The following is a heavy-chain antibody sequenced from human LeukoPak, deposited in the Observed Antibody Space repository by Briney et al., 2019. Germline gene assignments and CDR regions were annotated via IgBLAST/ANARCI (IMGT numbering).Heavy chain of an antibody. J-gene: IGHJ6*03. D-gene: IGHD4/OR15-4a*01. CDR3: ARGLGAAVGYYYYMDV. CDR1: GYSISSGYY. CDR2: IYHSGST. V-gene: IGHV4-38-2*02. Sequence: SETLSLTCTVSGYSISSGYYWGWIRQPPGKGLEGIGSIYHSGSTYYNPSLKSRVTISVDTSKNQFSLKLSSVTAADTAVYYCARGLGAAVGYYYYMDVWGKGTTVTVSS.